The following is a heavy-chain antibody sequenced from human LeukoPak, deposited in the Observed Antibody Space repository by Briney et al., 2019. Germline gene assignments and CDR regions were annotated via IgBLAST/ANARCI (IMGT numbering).Heavy chain of an antibody. CDR1: GFTFSSYA. J-gene: IGHJ5*02. CDR2: ISGSGGST. V-gene: IGHV3-23*01. Sequence: GGSLRLSCAASGFTFSSYAMSWVRQAPGKGLEWVSAISGSGGSTYYADSVKGRFTISRDNSKNTLYLQMNSLRAQDTAVYYCAKVLGSGVWFGDCWFDPWGQGTLVTVSS. D-gene: IGHD3-10*01. CDR3: AKVLGSGVWFGDCWFDP.